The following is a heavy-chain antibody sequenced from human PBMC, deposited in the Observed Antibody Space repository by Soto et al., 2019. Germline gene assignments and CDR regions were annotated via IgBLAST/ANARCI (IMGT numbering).Heavy chain of an antibody. CDR1: GFTFGSTS. J-gene: IGHJ6*02. V-gene: IGHV3-48*02. CDR3: ARQPRPATGNSYYSGLDV. D-gene: IGHD6-13*01. CDR2: ISRSSSTR. Sequence: EVQLVESGGGLVQPGGSLRLSCAVSGFTFGSTSMTWVRQAPGKGLEWISYISRSSSTRYYAGSVKGRFTISRDNAKNELYLQMNSLRDEDTALYYCARQPRPATGNSYYSGLDVWGLGTTVTVSS.